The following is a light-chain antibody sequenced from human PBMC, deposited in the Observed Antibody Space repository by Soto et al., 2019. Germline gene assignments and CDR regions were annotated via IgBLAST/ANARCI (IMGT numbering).Light chain of an antibody. J-gene: IGKJ2*01. CDR3: QQFHSAPYT. CDR2: DAD. CDR1: QDITSY. Sequence: DIQMTQSPSPLSASVGDRVTISCQASQDITSYLNWYQQKSGKAPRLLIYDADHWETGVSSRFSGSGSGTQFTLSISGLQPEDVATYYCQQFHSAPYTCGQGPKLELK. V-gene: IGKV1-33*01.